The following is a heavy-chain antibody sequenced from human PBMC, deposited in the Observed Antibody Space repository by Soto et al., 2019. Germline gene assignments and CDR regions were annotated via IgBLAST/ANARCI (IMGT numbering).Heavy chain of an antibody. J-gene: IGHJ4*02. Sequence: PSETLSLTCTVSGGSVTSGNYYWGWIRQPPGKGLEWIGHIYYSGSTNYNSSLKSRVTISVDASKNQFSLKLSSVTAADTAIYYCARGPVVTPFVDYWGQGTLVTVSS. CDR3: ARGPVVTPFVDY. V-gene: IGHV4-61*01. CDR2: IYYSGST. D-gene: IGHD2-21*02. CDR1: GGSVTSGNYY.